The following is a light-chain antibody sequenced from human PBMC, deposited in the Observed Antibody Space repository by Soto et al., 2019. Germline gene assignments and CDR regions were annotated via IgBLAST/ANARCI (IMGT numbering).Light chain of an antibody. V-gene: IGLV2-8*01. CDR2: EVT. Sequence: QSVLTQPPSASGSPGQSVTISCTGTSSDVGGYNSVSWYQQHPGKAPKLMIYEVTKRPSGVPDRFSGSKSGNTASLTVSGLLAEDEADYYCYSYAGSTRVFGTGTKVTVL. CDR1: SSDVGGYNS. CDR3: YSYAGSTRV. J-gene: IGLJ1*01.